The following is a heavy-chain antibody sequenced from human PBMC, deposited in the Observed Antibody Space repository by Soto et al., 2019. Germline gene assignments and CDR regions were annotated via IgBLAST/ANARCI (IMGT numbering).Heavy chain of an antibody. Sequence: GGSLRLSCAASGFTFSSYAMHWVRQAPGKGLEWVAVISYDGSNKYYADSVKGRFTISRDNSKNTLYLQMNSLRAEDTAVYYCAREDLAYYFDYWGQGTLVTVSS. D-gene: IGHD2-15*01. CDR3: AREDLAYYFDY. J-gene: IGHJ4*02. CDR1: GFTFSSYA. CDR2: ISYDGSNK. V-gene: IGHV3-30-3*01.